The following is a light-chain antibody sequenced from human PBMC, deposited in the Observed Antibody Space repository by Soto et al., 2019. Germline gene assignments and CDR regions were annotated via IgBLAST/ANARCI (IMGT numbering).Light chain of an antibody. J-gene: IGLJ2*01. Sequence: QSSLTQPVSVSESPGQSITISCTGTSSDVGASDFVSWYQQHPGKAPELIIYEISNRPSGVSSRFSGSKSGNTASLTISGLQAEDESDYYCSSYTTSHTLVFGGGTKLTVL. CDR1: SSDVGASDF. V-gene: IGLV2-14*01. CDR2: EIS. CDR3: SSYTTSHTLV.